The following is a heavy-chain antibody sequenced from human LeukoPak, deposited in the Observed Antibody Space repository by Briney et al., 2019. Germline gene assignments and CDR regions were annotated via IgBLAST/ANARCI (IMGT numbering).Heavy chain of an antibody. CDR1: GYTFTGYY. CDR3: ARGRAIAAAGTSRDAFDI. D-gene: IGHD6-13*01. CDR2: INPNSGGT. J-gene: IGHJ3*02. V-gene: IGHV1-2*02. Sequence: GASVKVSCKASGYTFTGYYMHWVRQAPGQGLEWMGWINPNSGGTNYAQKFQGRVTMTRDTSISTAYMELSRLRSDDTAVYYCARGRAIAAAGTSRDAFDIWGQGTMVTVSS.